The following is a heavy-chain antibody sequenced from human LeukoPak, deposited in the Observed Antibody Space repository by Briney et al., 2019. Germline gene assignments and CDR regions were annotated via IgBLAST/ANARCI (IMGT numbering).Heavy chain of an antibody. V-gene: IGHV4-61*01. Sequence: QVQLQESGPGLVKPSETLSLTCTVSGGSVSSGIYYWSWIRQPPGKGLEWIGYISYIGSTNYNPSLKSRVTISVDTSKNQFSLKLSSVTAADTAVYYCARGPYSSSWNYWGQGTLVTVSS. CDR1: GGSVSSGIYY. CDR2: ISYIGST. D-gene: IGHD6-13*01. J-gene: IGHJ4*02. CDR3: ARGPYSSSWNY.